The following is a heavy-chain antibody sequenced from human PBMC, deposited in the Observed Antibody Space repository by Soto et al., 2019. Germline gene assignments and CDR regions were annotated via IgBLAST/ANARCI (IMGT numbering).Heavy chain of an antibody. CDR2: IFYSGRT. CDR1: GGSISSGGYY. D-gene: IGHD2-2*01. J-gene: IGHJ3*02. V-gene: IGHV4-31*03. CDR3: ASYQQSYAFDI. Sequence: QVQLQESGPGLVKPSQTLSLTCTVSGGSISSGGYYWSWIRQHPGKGLEWIGYIFYSGRTYYNPSLKRRVTISVDTSKNQFPLKLSSVTAADTAVYYCASYQQSYAFDIWGQGTMVTVSS.